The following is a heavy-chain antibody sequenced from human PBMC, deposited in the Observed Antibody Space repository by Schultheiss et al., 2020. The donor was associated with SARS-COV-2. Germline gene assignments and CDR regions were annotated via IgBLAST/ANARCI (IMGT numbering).Heavy chain of an antibody. CDR3: ARDGAGYCSGGSCYSPFDY. V-gene: IGHV3-21*01. D-gene: IGHD2-15*01. CDR1: GFTFSSYS. CDR2: ISSSSSYI. J-gene: IGHJ4*02. Sequence: GGSLRLSCAASGFTFSSYSMNWVRQAPGKGLEWVSSISSSSSYIYYADSVKGRFTISRDNAKNSLYLQMNSLRDEDTAVYYCARDGAGYCSGGSCYSPFDYWGQGTLVTVSS.